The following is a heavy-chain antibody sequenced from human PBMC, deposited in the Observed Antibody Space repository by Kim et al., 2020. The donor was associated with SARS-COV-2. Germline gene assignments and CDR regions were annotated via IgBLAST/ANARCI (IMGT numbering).Heavy chain of an antibody. D-gene: IGHD3-22*01. Sequence: SETLSLTCTVSGGSISSGGYYWSWIRQHPGKGLDWIGYIYYSGSTYYNPSLKSRVTISVDTSKNQFSLKLSSVTAADTAVYYCARAPITMIVVVQAFDIWGQGTMVTVSS. CDR3: ARAPITMIVVVQAFDI. V-gene: IGHV4-31*03. J-gene: IGHJ3*02. CDR2: IYYSGST. CDR1: GGSISSGGYY.